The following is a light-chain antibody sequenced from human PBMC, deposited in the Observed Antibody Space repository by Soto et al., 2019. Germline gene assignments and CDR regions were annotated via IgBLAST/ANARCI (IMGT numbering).Light chain of an antibody. Sequence: EIFLTQSPATLSVSLGHSATVSCRASQRVSLSLAWYQKRPGQPPRLPIYGASTRATDIPARFSGSGSGTDFTLTISSLQSEDFAVYFCQQYHIWPSWTFGQGTKVDIK. CDR1: QRVSLS. CDR2: GAS. V-gene: IGKV3-15*01. J-gene: IGKJ1*01. CDR3: QQYHIWPSWT.